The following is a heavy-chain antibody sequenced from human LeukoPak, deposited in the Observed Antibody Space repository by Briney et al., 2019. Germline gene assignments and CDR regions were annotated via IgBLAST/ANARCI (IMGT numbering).Heavy chain of an antibody. CDR1: GYTFTGYY. J-gene: IGHJ4*02. V-gene: IGHV1-2*02. Sequence: GASVKVSCKASGYTFTGYYMHWVRQAPGQGLEWMGWINPNSGGTNYAQKFQGRVTMTRDTSISTAYMGLSRLRSDDTAVYYCASDPRLYYDILTGYNWGQGTLVTVSS. CDR3: ASDPRLYYDILTGYN. D-gene: IGHD3-9*01. CDR2: INPNSGGT.